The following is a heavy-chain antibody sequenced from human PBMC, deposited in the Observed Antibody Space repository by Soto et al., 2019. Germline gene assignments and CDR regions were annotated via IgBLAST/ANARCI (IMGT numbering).Heavy chain of an antibody. D-gene: IGHD5-12*01. CDR3: ARPESPYSGYDHWFDP. V-gene: IGHV4-39*01. J-gene: IGHJ5*02. CDR1: GGSISSSSYY. CDR2: IYYSGST. Sequence: PSETLSLTCTVSGGSISSSSYYWGWIRQPPGKGLEWIGSIYYSGSTYYNPSLKSRVTISVDTSKNQFSLKLSSVTAADTAVYYCARPESPYSGYDHWFDPWGQGTLVTVSS.